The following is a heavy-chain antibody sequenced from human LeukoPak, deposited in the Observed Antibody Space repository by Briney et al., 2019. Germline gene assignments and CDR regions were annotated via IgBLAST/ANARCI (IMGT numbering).Heavy chain of an antibody. D-gene: IGHD6-19*01. CDR2: INHSGST. J-gene: IGHJ4*02. V-gene: IGHV4-34*01. CDR1: GGSFSGYY. CDR3: ARTYSSGWYYNY. Sequence: KPSETLSLTCAVYGGSFSGYYWSWIRQPPGKGLEWIGEINHSGSTNYNPSLKSRVTISVDTSKNQFSLKLSSVTAADTAVYYCARTYSSGWYYNYWGQGTLVTVSS.